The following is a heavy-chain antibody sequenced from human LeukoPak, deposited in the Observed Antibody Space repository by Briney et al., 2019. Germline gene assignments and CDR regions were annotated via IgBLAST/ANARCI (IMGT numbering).Heavy chain of an antibody. Sequence: GSVKVSCKASGGTFSSYAISWVRQAPGQGLEWMGWISAYNGNTNYAQKLQGRVTMTTDTSTSTAYMELRSLRSDDTAVYYCARLAPELLSYFDYWGQGTLVTVSS. CDR2: ISAYNGNT. D-gene: IGHD1-26*01. V-gene: IGHV1-18*01. CDR1: GGTFSSYA. J-gene: IGHJ4*02. CDR3: ARLAPELLSYFDY.